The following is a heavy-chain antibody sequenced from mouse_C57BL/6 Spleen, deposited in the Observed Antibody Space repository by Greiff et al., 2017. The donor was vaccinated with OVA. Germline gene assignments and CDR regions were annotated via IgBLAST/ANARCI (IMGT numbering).Heavy chain of an antibody. Sequence: QVQLQQSGAELVKPGASVKMSCKASGYTFTSYWITWVKQRPGQGLEWIGDIYPGSGSTNYNEKFKSKATLTVDTSSSTAYMQLSSLTSEDSAVYYCARYYGSSSTFDYWGQGTTLTVSS. D-gene: IGHD1-1*01. CDR2: IYPGSGST. J-gene: IGHJ2*01. CDR1: GYTFTSYW. CDR3: ARYYGSSSTFDY. V-gene: IGHV1-55*01.